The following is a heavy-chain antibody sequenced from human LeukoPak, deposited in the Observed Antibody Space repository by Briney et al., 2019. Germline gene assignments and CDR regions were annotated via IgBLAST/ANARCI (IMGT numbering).Heavy chain of an antibody. V-gene: IGHV4-4*07. CDR3: ARDQAGYYDRTGYFDL. J-gene: IGHJ2*01. CDR2: MYSGGNT. D-gene: IGHD3-22*01. CDR1: GGSISNYY. Sequence: PSETLSLTCTVTGGSISNYYWNWIRQPAGKGLQWIGRMYSGGNTNYNASLKSRVTMSLDTSKNQFSLNLTSATAADTALYYCARDQAGYYDRTGYFDLWGRGTLVTVSS.